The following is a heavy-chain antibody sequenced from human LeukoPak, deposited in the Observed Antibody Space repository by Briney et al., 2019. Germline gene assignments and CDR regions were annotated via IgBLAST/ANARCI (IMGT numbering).Heavy chain of an antibody. V-gene: IGHV3-21*01. CDR1: GFTFSSYS. D-gene: IGHD6-13*01. J-gene: IGHJ2*01. CDR2: ISSSSSYI. Sequence: GGSLRLSCAASGFTFSSYSMNWVRQAPGKGLEWVSSISSSSSYIYYADSVKGRFTISRDNAKNSLYLQMNSLRAEDTAVYYCARAGYSSSWYSRYFDLWGRGTLVTVSS. CDR3: ARAGYSSSWYSRYFDL.